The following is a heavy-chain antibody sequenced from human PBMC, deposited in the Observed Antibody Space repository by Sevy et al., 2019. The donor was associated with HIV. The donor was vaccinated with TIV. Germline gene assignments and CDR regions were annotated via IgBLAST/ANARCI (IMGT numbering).Heavy chain of an antibody. V-gene: IGHV5-51*01. Sequence: GESLKISCNDSGHSFSTYWIAWVRQMPGKGLEWMGIIYPGYSDTRYSPSFQGQVTISADKYISTAYLQWSSLKASDTAMYYCAGQSYQSYFCTGGECACDIWGQATMVTDSS. CDR3: AGQSYQSYFCTGGECACDI. D-gene: IGHD2-8*02. CDR2: IYPGYSDT. J-gene: IGHJ3*02. CDR1: GHSFSTYW.